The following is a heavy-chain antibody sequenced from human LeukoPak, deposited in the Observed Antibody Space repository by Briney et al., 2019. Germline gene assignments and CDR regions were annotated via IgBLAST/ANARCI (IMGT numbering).Heavy chain of an antibody. CDR1: GFTFSSYG. Sequence: GGSLRLSCAASGFTFSSYGMSWVRQAPGKGLEWVSAISGSGGSTYYADSVKGRFTISRDNSKNTLYLQMNSLRAEDTAVYYCAKVGEHQLLLYAFDMWGQGTMVTVSS. CDR2: ISGSGGST. J-gene: IGHJ3*02. V-gene: IGHV3-23*01. D-gene: IGHD2-2*01. CDR3: AKVGEHQLLLYAFDM.